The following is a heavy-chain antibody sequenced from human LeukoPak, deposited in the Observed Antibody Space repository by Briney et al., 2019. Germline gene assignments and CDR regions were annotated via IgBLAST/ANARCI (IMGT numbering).Heavy chain of an antibody. V-gene: IGHV3-53*01. CDR2: IYSGGST. CDR3: ARVQTLFGSYYFDY. Sequence: GGSLRLPCTASGFTVSSNYMSWVRQAPGKGLEWVSVIYSGGSTYYADSVKGRFTISRDNSKNTLYLQMNSLRAEDTAVYYCARVQTLFGSYYFDYWGQGTLVTVSS. CDR1: GFTVSSNY. D-gene: IGHD1-26*01. J-gene: IGHJ4*02.